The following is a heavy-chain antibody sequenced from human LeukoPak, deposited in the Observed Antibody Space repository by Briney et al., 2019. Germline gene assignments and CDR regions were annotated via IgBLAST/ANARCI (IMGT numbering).Heavy chain of an antibody. D-gene: IGHD5-12*01. Sequence: GGSLRLSCAASGFTFGSYGMHWVRQAPGKGLEWVAFIRYDGSNKYYADSVKGRFTISRDNSKNTLYLQMNSLRAEDTAVYYCSGYSGYVSTYYYYYYMDVWGKGTTVTVSS. CDR1: GFTFGSYG. CDR2: IRYDGSNK. V-gene: IGHV3-30*02. CDR3: SGYSGYVSTYYYYYYMDV. J-gene: IGHJ6*03.